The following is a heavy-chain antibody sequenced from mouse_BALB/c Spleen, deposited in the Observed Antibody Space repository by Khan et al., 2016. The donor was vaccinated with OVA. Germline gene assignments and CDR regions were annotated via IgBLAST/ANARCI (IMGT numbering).Heavy chain of an antibody. V-gene: IGHV1-4*01. J-gene: IGHJ3*01. CDR3: ARGGYGSFGY. CDR2: INPSSGYN. Sequence: QVQLQQSGAELARPGASVKMSCKASGYIFTNYMMHWVKQRPGQGLEWIGDINPSSGYNNYNQKFKDKATLTADKSSSTAYMQLSSLTSEDSAVYDRARGGYGSFGYWGQGTLVTVSA. D-gene: IGHD1-1*01. CDR1: GYIFTNYM.